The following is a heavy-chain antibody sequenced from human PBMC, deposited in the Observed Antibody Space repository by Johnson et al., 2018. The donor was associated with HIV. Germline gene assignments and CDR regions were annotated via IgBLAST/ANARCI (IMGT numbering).Heavy chain of an antibody. V-gene: IGHV3-30*19. CDR1: GFTFRSYG. Sequence: QVQLVESGGGVVQPGTSLRLSCAASGFTFRSYGMHWVRQAPGKGLEWVAVISYDGSNKYYADSVKGRFTISRDNAKNSLYLQMNSLRAEDTAVYYCARWVDTTFDIWGQGTMVTVSS. CDR2: ISYDGSNK. J-gene: IGHJ3*02. D-gene: IGHD5-18*01. CDR3: ARWVDTTFDI.